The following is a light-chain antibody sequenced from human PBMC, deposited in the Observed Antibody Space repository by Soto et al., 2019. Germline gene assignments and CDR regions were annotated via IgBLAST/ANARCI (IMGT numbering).Light chain of an antibody. J-gene: IGLJ1*01. CDR2: DVS. V-gene: IGLV2-14*01. CDR3: CSSTSSSPYV. CDR1: GSDVGGSNY. Sequence: QSALTQPASVSGSPGQSITISCTGTGSDVGGSNYVSWYQQHPGKAPKLMIYDVSNRPSGVSNRFSGSKSSNTASLTISGLQAEDEADYYCCSSTSSSPYVFGTGTKVTVL.